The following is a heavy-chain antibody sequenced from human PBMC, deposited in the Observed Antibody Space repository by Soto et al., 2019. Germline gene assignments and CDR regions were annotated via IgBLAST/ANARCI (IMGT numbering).Heavy chain of an antibody. J-gene: IGHJ6*02. CDR1: GGSISSSNW. CDR2: IYHSGST. CDR3: ARDHRGDYYYGMDV. Sequence: PSETLSLTXAVSGGSISSSNWWSWVRQPPGKGLEWIGEIYHSGSTNYNPSLKSRVTISVDKSKNQFSLKLSSVTAADTAVYYCARDHRGDYYYGMDVWGQGTTVTVSS. V-gene: IGHV4-4*02. D-gene: IGHD3-10*01.